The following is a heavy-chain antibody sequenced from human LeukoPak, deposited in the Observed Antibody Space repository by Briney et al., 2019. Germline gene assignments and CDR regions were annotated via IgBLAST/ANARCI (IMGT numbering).Heavy chain of an antibody. CDR2: FSESGGRT. CDR3: AKGGWLEY. V-gene: IGHV3-23*01. D-gene: IGHD6-19*01. J-gene: IGHJ4*02. Sequence: GGSLRLSCVASGFTFSSNDMSWVRQAPGKGLEWVSIFSESGGRTYYADSVKGRFTISRDTPKNTLCLQMNSLRAEDTAVYYCAKGGWLEYWGQGTLVTVSS. CDR1: GFTFSSND.